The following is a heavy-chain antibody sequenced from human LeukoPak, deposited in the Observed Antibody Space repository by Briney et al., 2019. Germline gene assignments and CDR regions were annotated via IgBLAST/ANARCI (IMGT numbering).Heavy chain of an antibody. CDR3: ARAREGGYRVYDCDF. CDR2: INPNNGAT. CDR1: GYTFTSYG. V-gene: IGHV1-2*02. D-gene: IGHD5/OR15-5a*01. Sequence: GASVKVSCKASGYTFTSYGISWVRQAPGQGLEWMGWINPNNGATNYAQNFQGRVTMTRDTSISTTYMELSRLRSDDTAIYYCARAREGGYRVYDCDFWGQGTLVTVSS. J-gene: IGHJ4*02.